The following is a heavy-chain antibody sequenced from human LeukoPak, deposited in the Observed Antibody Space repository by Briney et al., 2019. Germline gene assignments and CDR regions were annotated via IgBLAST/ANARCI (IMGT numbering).Heavy chain of an antibody. CDR2: ISAYNGNT. J-gene: IGHJ4*02. Sequence: GASVKVSCKASGYTFTSYGISWVRQAPGQGLEWMGWISAYNGNTNYAQKLQGRVTMTTDTSTSTAYMELRSLRSDDTAVYYCARVKKARGIAAAGTGDYWGQGTLVTVSS. CDR1: GYTFTSYG. CDR3: ARVKKARGIAAAGTGDY. V-gene: IGHV1-18*01. D-gene: IGHD6-13*01.